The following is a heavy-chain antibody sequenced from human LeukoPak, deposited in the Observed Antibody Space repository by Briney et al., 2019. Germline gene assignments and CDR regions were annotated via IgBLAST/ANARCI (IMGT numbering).Heavy chain of an antibody. D-gene: IGHD3-9*01. CDR1: GFTVSSNY. CDR2: IYSGGST. V-gene: IGHV3-53*01. Sequence: GGSLRLSCAAAGFTVSSNYMSWVRQAPGKGLEGVSVIYSGGSTYYADSVKGRFTISRDNSKNTLYLQMNSLRAEDTAVYYCAKVRDDFDWLFDYWGQGTLVTVSS. CDR3: AKVRDDFDWLFDY. J-gene: IGHJ4*02.